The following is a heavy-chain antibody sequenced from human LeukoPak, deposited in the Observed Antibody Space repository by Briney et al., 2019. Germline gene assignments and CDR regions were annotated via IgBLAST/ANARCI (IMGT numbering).Heavy chain of an antibody. V-gene: IGHV1-18*01. J-gene: IGHJ3*02. CDR1: GYTFTSYG. D-gene: IGHD3-16*01. CDR2: ISAYNGNT. Sequence: GASVKVSCKASGYTFTSYGISWVRQAPGQGLEWMGWISAYNGNTNYAQKLQGRVTMTTDTSTSTAYMELRSLRSDDTAVYYCARDGYYDYVWGSSNGDLDLNAFDIWGQGTMVTVSS. CDR3: ARDGYYDYVWGSSNGDLDLNAFDI.